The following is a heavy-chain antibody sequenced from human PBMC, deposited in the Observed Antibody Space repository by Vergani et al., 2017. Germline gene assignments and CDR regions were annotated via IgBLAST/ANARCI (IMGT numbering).Heavy chain of an antibody. D-gene: IGHD2-21*01. J-gene: IGHJ2*01. Sequence: EVQLVESGGGLVQPGGSLKLSCAASGFTFSGSAMHWVRQASGKGLEWVGRIRSKANSYATAYAASVKGRFTISRDDSKNTAYLQMNSLTTEDTAVYYWTRPLRAYCGGDCEYWYLDLWGRGTMVTVSS. CDR1: GFTFSGSA. V-gene: IGHV3-73*02. CDR2: IRSKANSYAT. CDR3: TRPLRAYCGGDCEYWYLDL.